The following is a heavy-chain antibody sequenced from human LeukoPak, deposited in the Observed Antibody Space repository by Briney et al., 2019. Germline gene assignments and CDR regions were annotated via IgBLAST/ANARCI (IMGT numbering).Heavy chain of an antibody. Sequence: GASVKVSCKASGGTFSSYAISWVRQAPGQGLEWMGGIIPIFGTANYAQKFQGRVTITTDESTSTAYMELSSLRSEDTAVYYCARDLGLVGAMVTGFDYWGQGTLVAVSS. CDR1: GGTFSSYA. D-gene: IGHD5-18*01. J-gene: IGHJ4*02. CDR3: ARDLGLVGAMVTGFDY. CDR2: IIPIFGTA. V-gene: IGHV1-69*05.